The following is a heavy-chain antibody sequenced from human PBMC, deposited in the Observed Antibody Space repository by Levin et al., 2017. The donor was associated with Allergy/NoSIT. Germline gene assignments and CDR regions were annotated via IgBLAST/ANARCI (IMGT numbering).Heavy chain of an antibody. CDR2: LYYSGTT. CDR3: ARKAPYDGGNYFDY. V-gene: IGHV4-61*01. D-gene: IGHD4-23*01. CDR1: GGSVSSRSYY. Sequence: SETLSLTCTVSGGSVSSRSYYWSWIRQPPGMGLEWIVYLYYSGTTNYNPSLKSRITISVDTSKNQFSLKLSSLTAADTAGYYCARKAPYDGGNYFDYWGQGTLVTVSS. J-gene: IGHJ4*02.